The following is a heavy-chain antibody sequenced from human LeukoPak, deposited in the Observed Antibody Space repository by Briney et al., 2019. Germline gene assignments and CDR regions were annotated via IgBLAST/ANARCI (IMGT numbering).Heavy chain of an antibody. V-gene: IGHV1-3*03. CDR1: GYTFTSYA. CDR2: INAGNGNT. D-gene: IGHD1-26*01. CDR3: ARDNWELGAFDI. Sequence: ASVKVSCKASGYTFTSYAMHWVRQAPGQRLEWMGWINAGNGNTKYSQEFQGRVTITRDTSASTAYMELSSLRSEDMAVYYCARDNWELGAFDIWGQGTMVTVSS. J-gene: IGHJ3*02.